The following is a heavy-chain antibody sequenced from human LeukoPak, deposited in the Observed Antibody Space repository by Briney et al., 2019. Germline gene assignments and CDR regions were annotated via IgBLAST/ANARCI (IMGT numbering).Heavy chain of an antibody. D-gene: IGHD6-19*01. CDR2: ISGRCGST. J-gene: IGHJ4*02. CDR3: AQCDSSGCYVEDY. CDR1: GFTFSSYA. Sequence: QPGGSLRLSCAASGFTFSSYAMSWVRRAPGKGLEWVSAISGRCGSTYNADSVKGRFTISRDNSKNTLYLQMNSLRAADAPVYYCAQCDSSGCYVEDYWGQGTLVTASS. V-gene: IGHV3-23*01.